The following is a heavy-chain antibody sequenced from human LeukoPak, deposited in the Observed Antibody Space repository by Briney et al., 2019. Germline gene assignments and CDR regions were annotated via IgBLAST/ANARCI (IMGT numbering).Heavy chain of an antibody. D-gene: IGHD3-22*01. CDR2: INPSGGST. CDR1: GYTFTSYG. V-gene: IGHV1-46*01. Sequence: ASVKVSCKASGYTFTSYGISWVRQAPGQGLEWMGIINPSGGSTTYAQKFQGRVTMTRDTSTSTVYMELSSLRSEDTAVYYCARAYYHDSSDYYFPLDYWGQGTLVTVSS. J-gene: IGHJ4*02. CDR3: ARAYYHDSSDYYFPLDY.